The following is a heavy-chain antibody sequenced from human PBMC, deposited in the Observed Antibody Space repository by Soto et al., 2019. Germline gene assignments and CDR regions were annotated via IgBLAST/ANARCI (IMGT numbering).Heavy chain of an antibody. CDR1: GFTFSSYS. CDR3: ARGTYYYDSSVYYGY. CDR2: ISSSSSYI. J-gene: IGHJ4*02. V-gene: IGHV3-21*01. D-gene: IGHD3-22*01. Sequence: EVQLVESGGGLVKPGGSLRLSCAASGFTFSSYSMNWVRQAPGKGLEWVSSISSSSSYIYYADSVKGRFTSSRDNAKNSLYLQMNSLRAEDTAVYYCARGTYYYDSSVYYGYWGQGTLVTVSS.